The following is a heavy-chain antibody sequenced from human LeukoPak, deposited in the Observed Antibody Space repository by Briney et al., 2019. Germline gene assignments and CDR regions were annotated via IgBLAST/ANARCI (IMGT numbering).Heavy chain of an antibody. V-gene: IGHV1-2*02. CDR2: INPNSGDT. J-gene: IGHJ5*02. D-gene: IGHD6-6*01. CDR1: GYSFTGYH. Sequence: ASVKVSCKASGYSFTGYHIHWVRQAPGQGLEWMGWINPNSGDTNYPQKFQGRVTMTRDTSINTAYMDLSSLRSDDTAAYYCARVMGGIPSRSPWFDPWGQGTLVTVSS. CDR3: ARVMGGIPSRSPWFDP.